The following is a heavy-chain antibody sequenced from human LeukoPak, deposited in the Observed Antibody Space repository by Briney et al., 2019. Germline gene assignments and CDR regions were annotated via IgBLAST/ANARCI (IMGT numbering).Heavy chain of an antibody. CDR1: GGSISSSSYY. CDR2: IYYSGST. V-gene: IGHV4-39*01. D-gene: IGHD2-2*01. Sequence: SETLSLTCTVSGGSISSSSYYWGWIRQPPGKGLEWIGSIYYSGSTYYSPSLKSRVTISVDTSKNQFSLKLSSVTAADTAVYYCANHLACGSTSCPPFDDWGQGTLVTVSS. CDR3: ANHLACGSTSCPPFDD. J-gene: IGHJ4*02.